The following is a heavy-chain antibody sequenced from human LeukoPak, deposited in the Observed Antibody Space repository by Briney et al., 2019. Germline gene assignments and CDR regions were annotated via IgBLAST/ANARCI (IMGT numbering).Heavy chain of an antibody. Sequence: GRSLRLSCAASGFTFSSFAMHWVRQAPGKGLEWVALILYDGNNKYYADSVKGRFTISRDNSKNTLYLQLNSLRAEDTAVYFCAKSEYDSSGSYSYYYYGMDVWGQGTTVTVSS. CDR3: AKSEYDSSGSYSYYYYGMDV. J-gene: IGHJ6*02. CDR2: ILYDGNNK. D-gene: IGHD3-22*01. CDR1: GFTFSSFA. V-gene: IGHV3-30*18.